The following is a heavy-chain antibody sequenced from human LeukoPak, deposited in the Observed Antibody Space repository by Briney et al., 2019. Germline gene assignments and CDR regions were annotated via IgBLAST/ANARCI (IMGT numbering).Heavy chain of an antibody. Sequence: GGSLRLSCVGSGFTIHDHAMHWVRQAPGKGLEWVSGIDWNSGRIGYADSVKGRFTISRDNAKNTLYLQMNGLRVEDTAVYFCARGMDYYDNRGYTTDSWGQGTLVTVAS. J-gene: IGHJ4*02. CDR1: GFTIHDHA. CDR2: IDWNSGRI. D-gene: IGHD3-22*01. V-gene: IGHV3-9*01. CDR3: ARGMDYYDNRGYTTDS.